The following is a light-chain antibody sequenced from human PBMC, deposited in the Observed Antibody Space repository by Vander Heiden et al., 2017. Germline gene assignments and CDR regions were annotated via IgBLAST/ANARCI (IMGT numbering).Light chain of an antibody. J-gene: IGKJ3*01. CDR2: AAS. CDR3: QQYYSYPFT. V-gene: IGKV1-8*01. Sequence: AIRMTQSPSSFSASTGDRVTITCRASQGISSYLAWYQQKPGKAPKLLIYAASTLQSGVPSRFSGSGSGTDFTITISCLQSEDFATYYCQQYYSYPFTFGHGTKVDIK. CDR1: QGISSY.